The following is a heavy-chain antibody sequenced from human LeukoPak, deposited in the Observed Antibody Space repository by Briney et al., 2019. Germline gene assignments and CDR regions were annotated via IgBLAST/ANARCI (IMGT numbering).Heavy chain of an antibody. J-gene: IGHJ4*02. CDR1: GCTFTSYG. Sequence: ASVKVSCKASGCTFTSYGISWVRQAPGQGIEWMGWISAYNGNTNNAQKLQARVTMTTDTSTSTAYMELRSLRSDDTAVYYCARAVAGKPPSLDYWGQGTLVTVSS. V-gene: IGHV1-18*01. CDR2: ISAYNGNT. CDR3: ARAVAGKPPSLDY. D-gene: IGHD6-19*01.